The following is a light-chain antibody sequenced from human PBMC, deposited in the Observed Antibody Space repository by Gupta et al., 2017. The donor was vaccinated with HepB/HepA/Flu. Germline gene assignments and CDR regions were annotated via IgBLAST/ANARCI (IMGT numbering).Light chain of an antibody. V-gene: IGLV3-21*03. CDR1: NLGSKS. CDR2: DDS. J-gene: IGLJ2*01. CDR3: QVGDTNSAVV. Sequence: SVLTQPPSVSVAPGMTARITFVGNNLGSKSVHWYQQRPANALVLVVYDDSDRPAGIPGRFSGSKSGKTATLTLRRGEEGEEADYYGQVGDTNSAVVFGGGTKVTVL.